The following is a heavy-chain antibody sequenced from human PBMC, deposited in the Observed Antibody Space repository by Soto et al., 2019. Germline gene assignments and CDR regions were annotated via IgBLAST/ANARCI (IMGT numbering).Heavy chain of an antibody. CDR1: GYTLTELS. V-gene: IGHV1-24*01. CDR2: FDPEDGET. D-gene: IGHD6-13*01. J-gene: IGHJ6*02. Sequence: ASVKVSCKVSGYTLTELSMHWVRQAPGKGLEWMGGFDPEDGETIYAQKFQGRVTMTEDTSTDTAYMELSSLRSEDTAVYYCATDFGGIAAAGPARYYYYYYGMDVWGQGTTVTVSS. CDR3: ATDFGGIAAAGPARYYYYYYGMDV.